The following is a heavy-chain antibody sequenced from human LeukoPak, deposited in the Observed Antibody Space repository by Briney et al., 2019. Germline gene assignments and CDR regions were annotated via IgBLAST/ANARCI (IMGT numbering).Heavy chain of an antibody. D-gene: IGHD3-10*01. CDR3: ARDAHTFSTTWFNEYLPH. J-gene: IGHJ1*01. Sequence: AGGPLRLSCAASGFTFSSYPMSWVRQAPGKGLEWVSTISGSSDVIYYADSVKGRFTISRDNSKKTVSLQMNSPRLEDTAIYFCARDAHTFSTTWFNEYLPHWGQGALVTVSS. CDR2: ISGSSDVI. CDR1: GFTFSSYP. V-gene: IGHV3-23*01.